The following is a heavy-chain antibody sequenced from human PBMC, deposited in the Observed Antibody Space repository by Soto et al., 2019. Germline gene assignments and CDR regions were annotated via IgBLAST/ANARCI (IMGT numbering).Heavy chain of an antibody. J-gene: IGHJ6*02. CDR3: AKDRGRGDYYYYGLDV. CDR2: ISYDESNK. D-gene: IGHD3-10*01. Sequence: GSLRLSCAASGFTFSSYGLHWVRQAPDKGLEWVAFISYDESNKYYGDSVKGRFSTSRDNSKNTLYLQMNSLRAEDSAVYYCAKDRGRGDYYYYGLDVWGQGTTVTVSS. CDR1: GFTFSSYG. V-gene: IGHV3-30*18.